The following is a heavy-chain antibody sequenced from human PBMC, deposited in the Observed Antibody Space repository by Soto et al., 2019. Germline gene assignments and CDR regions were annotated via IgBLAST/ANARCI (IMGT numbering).Heavy chain of an antibody. CDR3: VRGVVGAWGLYYYGMDV. CDR1: GGSVSSGSYY. CDR2: IYYSGST. J-gene: IGHJ6*02. Sequence: SETLSLTCTVSGGSVSSGSYYWSWIRQPPGKGLEWIGYIYYSGSTNYNPSLKSRVTISVDTSKNQFSLKLSSVTAADTAVYYCVRGVVGAWGLYYYGMDVWGQGTTVTVSS. D-gene: IGHD1-26*01. V-gene: IGHV4-61*01.